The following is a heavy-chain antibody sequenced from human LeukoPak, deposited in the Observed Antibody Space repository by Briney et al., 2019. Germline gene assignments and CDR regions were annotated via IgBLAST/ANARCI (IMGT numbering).Heavy chain of an antibody. D-gene: IGHD1-26*01. CDR2: IYSGGST. J-gene: IGHJ4*02. Sequence: GGSLRLSCAASGFTVSSNYMSWVRQAPGKGLEWVSVIYSGGSTYYADSVKGRFTISRDNSKNTLYLQMNSLRAEDTAVYYCAGTSGLETLAFDYWGQGTLVTVSS. CDR1: GFTVSSNY. CDR3: AGTSGLETLAFDY. V-gene: IGHV3-66*01.